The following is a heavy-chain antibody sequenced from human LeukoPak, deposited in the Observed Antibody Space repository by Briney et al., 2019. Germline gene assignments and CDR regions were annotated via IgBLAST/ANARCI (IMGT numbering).Heavy chain of an antibody. V-gene: IGHV4-59*01. CDR2: IYYSGST. Sequence: SETLSLTCTVSGGSISSYYWSWIRQPPGMGLEWIGYIYYSGSTNYNPSLKSRVTISVDTSKNQFSLKLSSVTAADTAVYYCARDGPYGDYVDAFDIWGQGTMVTVSS. D-gene: IGHD4-17*01. CDR1: GGSISSYY. CDR3: ARDGPYGDYVDAFDI. J-gene: IGHJ3*02.